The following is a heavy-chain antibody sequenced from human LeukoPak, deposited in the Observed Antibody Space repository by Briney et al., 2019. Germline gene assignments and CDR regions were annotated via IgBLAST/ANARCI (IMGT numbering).Heavy chain of an antibody. CDR2: ISHDGNNK. CDR3: AKAEGVSGSLYHGDY. J-gene: IGHJ4*02. CDR1: GLTFSVYG. Sequence: PWGSLRLSCAASGLTFSVYGMHWVRQAPGKGLEWVAVISHDGNNKYYEDSVKGRLSISRDNSKNTLYLQMNSLRAEDTAIYYCAKAEGVSGSLYHGDYWGQGTLVTVSS. V-gene: IGHV3-30*18. D-gene: IGHD3-10*01.